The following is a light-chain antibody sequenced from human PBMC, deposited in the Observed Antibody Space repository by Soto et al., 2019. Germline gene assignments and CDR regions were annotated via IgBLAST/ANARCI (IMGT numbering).Light chain of an antibody. CDR1: QSLLHSNGYNY. J-gene: IGKJ1*01. Sequence: SLMTQSPLSLPVTPGEPASISCRSSQSLLHSNGYNYLDWYLQKPGQSPQLLIYLGSYRASGVPDRFSGSGSGTDFTLKISRVEAEDVGVYYCMQALQTRTFGQGTKVDIK. CDR2: LGS. CDR3: MQALQTRT. V-gene: IGKV2-28*01.